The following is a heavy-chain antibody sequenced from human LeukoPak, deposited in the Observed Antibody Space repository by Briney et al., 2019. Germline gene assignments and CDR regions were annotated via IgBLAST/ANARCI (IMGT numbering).Heavy chain of an antibody. CDR3: ARGVLVRGVIGSVDY. J-gene: IGHJ4*02. D-gene: IGHD3-10*01. Sequence: GESLKISYKGSGYSFTRYWIGWVRQMPGKGLEWMGIIYPGDSDTRYSPSFQGQVTISADKSISTAYLQWSRLKASDTAMYYCARGVLVRGVIGSVDYWGQGTLVTVSS. CDR2: IYPGDSDT. V-gene: IGHV5-51*01. CDR1: GYSFTRYW.